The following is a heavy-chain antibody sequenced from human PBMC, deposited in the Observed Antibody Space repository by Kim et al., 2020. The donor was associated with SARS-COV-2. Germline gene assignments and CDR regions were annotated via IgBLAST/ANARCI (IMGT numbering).Heavy chain of an antibody. V-gene: IGHV3-11*01. J-gene: IGHJ4*02. CDR2: ISSSGSTI. CDR3: ARDPRKLPKYYDFWSGTYFDY. Sequence: GGSLRLSCAASGFTFSDYYMSWIRQAPGKGLEWVSYISSSGSTIYYADSVKGRFTISRDNAKNSLYLQMNSLRAEDTAVYYCARDPRKLPKYYDFWSGTYFDYWGQGTLVTVSS. D-gene: IGHD3-3*01. CDR1: GFTFSDYY.